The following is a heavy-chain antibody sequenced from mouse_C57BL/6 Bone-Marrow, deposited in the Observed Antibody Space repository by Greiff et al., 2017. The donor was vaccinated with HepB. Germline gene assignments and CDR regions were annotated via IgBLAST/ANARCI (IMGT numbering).Heavy chain of an antibody. Sequence: VQRVESGAELAKPGASVKLSCKASGYTFTSYWMHWVKQRPGQGLEWIGYINPSSGYTKYNQKFKDKATLTADKSSSTAYMQLSSLTYEDSAVYYCARQLRLRDYAMDYWGQGTSVTVSS. D-gene: IGHD3-2*02. CDR2: INPSSGYT. CDR3: ARQLRLRDYAMDY. CDR1: GYTFTSYW. V-gene: IGHV1-7*01. J-gene: IGHJ4*01.